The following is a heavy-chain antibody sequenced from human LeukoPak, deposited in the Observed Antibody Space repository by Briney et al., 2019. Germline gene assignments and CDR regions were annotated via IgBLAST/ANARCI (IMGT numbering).Heavy chain of an antibody. CDR2: ISGSGGST. CDR1: GFTFSSYA. J-gene: IGHJ4*02. CDR3: ATDRNSGKYYDY. D-gene: IGHD1-26*01. V-gene: IGHV3-23*01. Sequence: GGSLRLSCAASGFTFSSYAMSWVRQAPGKGLEWVSAISGSGGSTYYADSVKGRFTVSRDNAKNTLYLQMNSLRAEDTAVYYCATDRNSGKYYDYWGQGTLVTVSS.